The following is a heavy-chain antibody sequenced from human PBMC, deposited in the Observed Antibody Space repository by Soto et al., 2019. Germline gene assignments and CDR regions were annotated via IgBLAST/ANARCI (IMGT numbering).Heavy chain of an antibody. D-gene: IGHD3-3*01. V-gene: IGHV3-23*01. CDR1: GFTFSTYT. CDR2: FYGGGSTST. CDR3: MFDRHPDGIWSFEG. J-gene: IGHJ4*02. Sequence: PGGSLRLSCAAAGFTFSTYTMSWVRQAPGKGPEWVAGFYGGGSTSTFYADSVKGRFTISRDNSKNMLFLQMNSLRAEDTAVYYCMFDRHPDGIWSFEGWGQGTRVNVFS.